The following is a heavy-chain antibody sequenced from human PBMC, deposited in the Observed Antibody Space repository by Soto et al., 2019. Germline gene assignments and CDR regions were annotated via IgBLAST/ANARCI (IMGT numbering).Heavy chain of an antibody. Sequence: EVQLVESGGGLSQPGGSLRLSCAASGFTVSSNYMSWVRQAPGKGLEWVSVIYSGGSTYYADSVKGRFTISRDNSKNTLYLQMHSLRAEDTAVYYCAADSSGYYSFVYWGQGTLVTVSS. CDR3: AADSSGYYSFVY. D-gene: IGHD3-22*01. J-gene: IGHJ4*02. CDR1: GFTVSSNY. V-gene: IGHV3-53*01. CDR2: IYSGGST.